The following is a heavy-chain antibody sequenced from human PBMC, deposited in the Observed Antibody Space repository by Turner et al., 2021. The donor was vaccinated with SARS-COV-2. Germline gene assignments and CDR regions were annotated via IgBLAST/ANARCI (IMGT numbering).Heavy chain of an antibody. CDR2: IYYSGST. J-gene: IGHJ2*01. D-gene: IGHD3-22*01. V-gene: IGHV4-59*02. Sequence: QVQLQESGPGLVKPSETLSLTCTVSGGSVSSYYWSWIRQPPGKGLEWIGYIYYSGSTNYNPSLKSRVTISVDTSKNRFSLKLSSVTAADTAVYYCARVPTYYYDTSGYWYFDLWGRGTLVTVSS. CDR1: GGSVSSYY. CDR3: ARVPTYYYDTSGYWYFDL.